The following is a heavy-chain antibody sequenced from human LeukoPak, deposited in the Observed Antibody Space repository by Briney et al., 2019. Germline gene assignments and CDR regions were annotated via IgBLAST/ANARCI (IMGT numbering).Heavy chain of an antibody. CDR3: ARGRKYTSGYRVTELGSGYSDY. J-gene: IGHJ4*02. CDR2: IYHSGST. D-gene: IGHD5-18*01. Sequence: PPETLSLTCTVSGCSISTYYWSWIWQPAGKGLEWIGYIYHSGSTNYNPSLQSRVPISVDTSKNQFSVKLTSVTPASTAEYYCARGRKYTSGYRVTELGSGYSDYGGKGTLVTVSS. CDR1: GCSISTYY. V-gene: IGHV4-59*01.